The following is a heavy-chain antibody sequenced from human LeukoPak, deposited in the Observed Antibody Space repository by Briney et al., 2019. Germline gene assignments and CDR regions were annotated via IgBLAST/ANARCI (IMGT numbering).Heavy chain of an antibody. CDR1: GFTFSTYS. CDR3: ARANDNYYYYYMDV. V-gene: IGHV3-21*01. D-gene: IGHD3-9*01. CDR2: ISSSSSYI. Sequence: GGSLRLSCAASGFTFSTYSMNWVRQAPGKGLEWVSSISSSSSYIYYADSVKGRFTISRDNAKNSLYLQMNSLRAEDTAVYYCARANDNYYYYYMDVWGKGTTVTISS. J-gene: IGHJ6*03.